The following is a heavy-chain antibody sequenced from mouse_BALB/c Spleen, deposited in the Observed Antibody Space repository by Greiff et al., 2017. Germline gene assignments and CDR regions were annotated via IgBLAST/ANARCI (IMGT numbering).Heavy chain of an antibody. CDR3: ARDSTLLARGYAMDY. J-gene: IGHJ4*01. CDR2: IWAGGST. CDR1: GFSLTSYG. D-gene: IGHD1-2*01. Sequence: QVQLQQSGPGLVAPSQSLSITCTVSGFSLTSYGVHWVRQPPGKGLEWLGVIWAGGSTNYNSALMSRLSISKDNSKSQVFLKMNSLQTDDTAMYYCARDSTLLARGYAMDYWGQGTSVTVSS. V-gene: IGHV2-9*02.